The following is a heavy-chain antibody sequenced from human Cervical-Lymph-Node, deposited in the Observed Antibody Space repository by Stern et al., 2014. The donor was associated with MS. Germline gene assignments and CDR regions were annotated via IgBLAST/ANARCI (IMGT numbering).Heavy chain of an antibody. Sequence: VQLVQSGPGLVKPSETLSLTCTVSGGSFNNYYWRWIRQPPGKGLEWIGYIYQDGSTKYNPSLKSRVTISLHTSSQQFSLRLTSVTAADTAVYYCARVDDCSGGTCFSTSWFDPWGQGTLVTVSS. CDR1: GGSFNNYY. J-gene: IGHJ5*02. D-gene: IGHD2-15*01. V-gene: IGHV4-59*01. CDR2: IYQDGST. CDR3: ARVDDCSGGTCFSTSWFDP.